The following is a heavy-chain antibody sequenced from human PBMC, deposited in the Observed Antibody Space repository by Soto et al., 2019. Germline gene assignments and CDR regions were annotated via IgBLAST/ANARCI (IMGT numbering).Heavy chain of an antibody. V-gene: IGHV3-53*01. CDR1: GFTVSSKY. Sequence: EVQLVESGGGLIQPGESLRLSCTASGFTVSSKYMSWVRQAPGKGLEWVSVMYSGGTTYYADSVKGRFTISRDNSKNMLYLQMNSLKAEDTAVYYCASHESGGSYWYFALWGRGTLFTVSS. D-gene: IGHD2-15*01. CDR3: ASHESGGSYWYFAL. CDR2: MYSGGTT. J-gene: IGHJ2*01.